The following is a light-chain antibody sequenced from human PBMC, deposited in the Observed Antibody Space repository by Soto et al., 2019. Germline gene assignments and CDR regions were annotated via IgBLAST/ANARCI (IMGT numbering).Light chain of an antibody. J-gene: IGKJ2*01. Sequence: IPIPPSPSTLSASVGDRVTITCQASQSISRWLAWYQQKPGKAPNLLIHDASSLERGVPSRFSGSGFGTDYTLTISRLQPADFAVYYCQQTFRTPHTLGQGTKVDIK. CDR2: DAS. CDR1: QSISRW. V-gene: IGKV1-5*01. CDR3: QQTFRTPHT.